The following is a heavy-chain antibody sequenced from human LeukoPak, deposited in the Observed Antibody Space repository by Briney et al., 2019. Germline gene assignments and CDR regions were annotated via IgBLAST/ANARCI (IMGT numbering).Heavy chain of an antibody. J-gene: IGHJ6*02. CDR3: ARDTVVVPAAPGGGYYGMDV. D-gene: IGHD2-2*01. V-gene: IGHV3-21*01. CDR1: GFTFSSYS. CDR2: ISSSSSYI. Sequence: GGSLRLSCAASGFTFSSYSMNWVRQAPGKGLEWVSSISSSSSYIYYADSVKGRFTISRDNAKNSLYLQMNSLRAEDTAVYYCARDTVVVPAAPGGGYYGMDVWGQGTTVTVSS.